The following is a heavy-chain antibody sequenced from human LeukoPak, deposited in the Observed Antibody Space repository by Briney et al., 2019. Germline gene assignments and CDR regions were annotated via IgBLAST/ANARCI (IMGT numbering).Heavy chain of an antibody. CDR2: ISAYNGNT. Sequence: ASVKVSCKASGYTFTSYAIHWVRQAPGQRLEWMGWISAYNGNTNYAQKLQGRVTMTTDTSTSTAYMELRSLRSDDTAVYYCARDQAESGVFYDFWSGYYVNINWFDPWGQGTLVTVSS. J-gene: IGHJ5*02. D-gene: IGHD3-3*01. CDR3: ARDQAESGVFYDFWSGYYVNINWFDP. CDR1: GYTFTSYA. V-gene: IGHV1-18*01.